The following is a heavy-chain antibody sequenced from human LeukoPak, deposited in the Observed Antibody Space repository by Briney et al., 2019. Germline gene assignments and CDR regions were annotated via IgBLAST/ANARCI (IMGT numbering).Heavy chain of an antibody. CDR2: IYYSGST. D-gene: IGHD2-2*02. J-gene: IGHJ4*02. CDR1: GGSISSYY. Sequence: SETLSLTCTVSGGSISSYYWGWIRQPPGKGLEWIGSIYYSGSTYYNPSLKSRVTISVDTSKNQFSLKLSSVTAADTAVYYCARHRSRYCSSTSCNRALDYWGQGTLVTVSS. CDR3: ARHRSRYCSSTSCNRALDY. V-gene: IGHV4-39*01.